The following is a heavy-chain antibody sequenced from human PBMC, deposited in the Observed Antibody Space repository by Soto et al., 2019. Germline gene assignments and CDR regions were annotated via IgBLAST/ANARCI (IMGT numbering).Heavy chain of an antibody. CDR2: TYFRSKWYS. CDR3: ARLIRTSWFIG. Sequence: PSQTLSLTCAISGDSVSSNSVTWNWIRQSPSSGLEWLGRTYFRSKWYSDYAESVKSRIVIDPDTSRNQFSLQLNSVTPDDTAVYYCARLIRTSWFIGWGQGSLVTLSS. CDR1: GDSVSSNSVT. D-gene: IGHD2-15*01. V-gene: IGHV6-1*01. J-gene: IGHJ4*02.